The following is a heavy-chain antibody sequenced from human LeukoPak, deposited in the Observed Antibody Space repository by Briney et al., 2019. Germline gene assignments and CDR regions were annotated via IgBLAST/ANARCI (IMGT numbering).Heavy chain of an antibody. Sequence: SETLSLTCGVSGGSISGTNWWSWVRQPPGQGLEWIGEISLAGQTNYNPSLNGRVTMSLDKSSNQLSLNLTPVTAADTATYYCSRESGAFCPFGYWGQGTLVIVSS. V-gene: IGHV4/OR15-8*02. CDR1: GGSISGTNW. D-gene: IGHD1-26*01. CDR2: ISLAGQT. J-gene: IGHJ4*02. CDR3: SRESGAFCPFGY.